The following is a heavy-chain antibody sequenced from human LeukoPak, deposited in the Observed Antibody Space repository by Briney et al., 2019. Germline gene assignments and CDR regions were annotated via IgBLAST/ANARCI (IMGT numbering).Heavy chain of an antibody. CDR3: AKGVSSSSWSDFDY. J-gene: IGHJ4*02. CDR2: IKEDGSAK. D-gene: IGHD6-13*01. Sequence: GGSLRLSCAASGFSFSSYWMSWVRQAPGKGLEWVANIKEDGSAKYYVDSVKGRFTISRDNAKNSLYLQMNSLRAEDTAVYYCAKGVSSSSWSDFDYWGQGTLVTVSS. V-gene: IGHV3-7*02. CDR1: GFSFSSYW.